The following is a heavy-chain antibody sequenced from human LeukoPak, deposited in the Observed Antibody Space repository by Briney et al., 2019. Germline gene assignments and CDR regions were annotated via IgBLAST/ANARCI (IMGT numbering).Heavy chain of an antibody. CDR1: GGTFSSYA. Sequence: ASVKVSCKASGGTFSSYAISWVRQAPGQGREWMGSIIHILGIASYAKKFQGRVTMTRDTSTSTVYMELSSLRSEDTAVYYWARVGQLWFQFDYWGQGTLVTVSS. CDR2: IIHILGIA. J-gene: IGHJ4*02. CDR3: ARVGQLWFQFDY. V-gene: IGHV1-69*04. D-gene: IGHD5-18*01.